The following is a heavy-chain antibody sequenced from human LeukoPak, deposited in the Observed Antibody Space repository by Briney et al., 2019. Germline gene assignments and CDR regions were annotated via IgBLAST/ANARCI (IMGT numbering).Heavy chain of an antibody. CDR1: GFTFRSYW. D-gene: IGHD1-1*01. CDR2: ISSTSSTI. V-gene: IGHV3-48*02. CDR3: ARDLTTGYHFDY. Sequence: GGSLRLSCAGSGFTFRSYWMHWVRQAPGKGLEWVSYISSTSSTIYYADSVKGRFTISRDNAKNSLCLQMNSLRDEDTAVYYCARDLTTGYHFDYWGLGTLVTVSS. J-gene: IGHJ4*02.